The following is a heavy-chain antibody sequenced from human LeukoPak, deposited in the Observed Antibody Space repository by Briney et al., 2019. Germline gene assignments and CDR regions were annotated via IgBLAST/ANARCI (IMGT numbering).Heavy chain of an antibody. CDR3: AKGAYDYIEMGYFDY. V-gene: IGHV3-23*01. CDR1: GFSFSNSA. D-gene: IGHD5-12*01. CDR2: IIASSGST. J-gene: IGHJ4*02. Sequence: PGGSLRLSCAASGFSFSNSAMSWVRQAPGKGLEWVSLIIASSGSTFYADSVKGRFTISRDNSKNTLYLQMNSLRAEDTAVYYCAKGAYDYIEMGYFDYWGQGTLVTVSS.